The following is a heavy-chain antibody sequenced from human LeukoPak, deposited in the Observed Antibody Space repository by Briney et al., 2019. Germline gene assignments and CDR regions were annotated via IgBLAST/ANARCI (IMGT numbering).Heavy chain of an antibody. J-gene: IGHJ4*02. D-gene: IGHD6-19*01. CDR2: IYTSGST. CDR3: ARDHAPSGYSSGWYYFDY. Sequence: PSETLSLTCTVSGGSISSYYWSWIRQPAGKGLEWIGRIYTSGSTNYNPSLKSRVTISVDTSKNQFSLNLISVTAADTAVYYCARDHAPSGYSSGWYYFDYWGQGTLVTVSS. CDR1: GGSISSYY. V-gene: IGHV4-4*07.